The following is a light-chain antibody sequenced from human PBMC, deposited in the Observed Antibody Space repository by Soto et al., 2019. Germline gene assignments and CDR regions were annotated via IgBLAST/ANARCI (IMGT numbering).Light chain of an antibody. CDR3: QQYSTYPLT. Sequence: DIKMTQSPSTLSASVGDRVTITCRAGQSISSWLAWYQQKPGKAPKLLIYKESNLESGVPSRFSGSGSGADFTLTISSLQPDDFATYCCQQYSTYPLTFGGGTKVEIK. CDR2: KES. CDR1: QSISSW. J-gene: IGKJ4*01. V-gene: IGKV1-5*03.